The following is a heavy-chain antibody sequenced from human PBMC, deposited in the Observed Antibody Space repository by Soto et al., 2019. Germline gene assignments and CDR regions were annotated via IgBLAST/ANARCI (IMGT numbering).Heavy chain of an antibody. Sequence: GGSLRLSCAASGFTFSSYGMHWVRQAPGKGLEWVSGISWNSGSIGYADSVKGRFTISRDNAKNSLYLQMNSLRAEDTALYYCAKDTASWYGGGYFDYWGQGTLVTVSS. CDR2: ISWNSGSI. CDR1: GFTFSSYG. CDR3: AKDTASWYGGGYFDY. J-gene: IGHJ4*02. V-gene: IGHV3-9*01. D-gene: IGHD6-13*01.